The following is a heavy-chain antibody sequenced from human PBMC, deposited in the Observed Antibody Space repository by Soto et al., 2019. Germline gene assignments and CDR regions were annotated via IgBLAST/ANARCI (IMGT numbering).Heavy chain of an antibody. CDR1: GGSIISSY. CDR2: IYYSGST. V-gene: IGHV4-59*01. CDR3: AREGCSGGNCYFDY. J-gene: IGHJ4*02. D-gene: IGHD2-15*01. Sequence: SETLSLTCTVSGGSIISSYWSWIRQPPGTGLEWIGYIYYSGSTNYNPSLKSRVTVSVDTSKNQLSLKLSSVTAADTAVYYCAREGCSGGNCYFDYWGQGTLVTVSS.